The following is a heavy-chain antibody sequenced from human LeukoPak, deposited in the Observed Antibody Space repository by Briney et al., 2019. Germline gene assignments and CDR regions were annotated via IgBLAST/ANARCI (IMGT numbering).Heavy chain of an antibody. J-gene: IGHJ4*02. CDR3: ARQNRYYFDY. CDR1: GGSISSYY. V-gene: IGHV4-59*08. Sequence: SETLSLTCTVSGGSISSYYWSWIRQPPGKGLEWIGYIYYSGSTNYSPSLKSRVTISVDTSKNQFSLKLSSVTAADTAVYYCARQNRYYFDYWGQGTLVTVSS. CDR2: IYYSGST.